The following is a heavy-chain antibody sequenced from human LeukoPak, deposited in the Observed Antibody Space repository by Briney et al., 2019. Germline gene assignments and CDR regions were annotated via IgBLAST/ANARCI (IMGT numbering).Heavy chain of an antibody. D-gene: IGHD4-17*01. Sequence: GGSLRLSCAASGFTFSSYRMNWVRQAPGKGLEWVSSISSRSSYIYYADSLKGRFTISRDNAKNSLYLNIHSLRAEDTAVYYCARDRADPDYGDYVFAYWGQGTLVTVSS. V-gene: IGHV3-21*01. CDR1: GFTFSSYR. J-gene: IGHJ4*02. CDR2: ISSRSSYI. CDR3: ARDRADPDYGDYVFAY.